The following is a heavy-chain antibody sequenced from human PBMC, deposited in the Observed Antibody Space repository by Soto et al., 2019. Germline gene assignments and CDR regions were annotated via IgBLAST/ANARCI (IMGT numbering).Heavy chain of an antibody. CDR3: ARSQGSSTSLEIYYYYYYGMDV. V-gene: IGHV1-69*01. CDR1: GGTFSSYA. CDR2: IIPISGTA. J-gene: IGHJ6*02. Sequence: QVQLVQSGAEVKKPGSSVNVSCKASGGTFSSYAISWVRQAPGQGLELMGGIIPISGTANYAQKFQGRVTITADESTSTAYMELSSLRSEDTAVYYCARSQGSSTSLEIYYYYYYGMDVWGQGTTVTVSS. D-gene: IGHD2-2*01.